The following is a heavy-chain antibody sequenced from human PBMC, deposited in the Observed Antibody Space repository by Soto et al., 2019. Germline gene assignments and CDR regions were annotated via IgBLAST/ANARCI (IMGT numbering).Heavy chain of an antibody. D-gene: IGHD6-19*01. V-gene: IGHV3-74*01. CDR1: GFTFSSYW. Sequence: GRSLRLSCAASGFTFSSYWMYWVRQVPGKGLVWVSRTDSDGSDTSYADSVKGRFTISRDNAKNTLYLQMKSLRAEDTAVYYCARDRGWSLFDYWGQGTLVTVSS. CDR3: ARDRGWSLFDY. CDR2: TDSDGSDT. J-gene: IGHJ4*01.